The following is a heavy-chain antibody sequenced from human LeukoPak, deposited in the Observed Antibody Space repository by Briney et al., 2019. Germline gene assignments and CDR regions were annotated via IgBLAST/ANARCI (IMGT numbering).Heavy chain of an antibody. CDR3: AKGDYYDSSGYFLRNFDY. Sequence: GGSLRLSCAASGFTFSSYAMSWVRQAPGKGLEWVSAISGSGGSTYYADSVKGRFTISRDNSKNTLYLQMNSLRAEDTAVYYCAKGDYYDSSGYFLRNFDYWGQGTLVTVSS. CDR1: GFTFSSYA. J-gene: IGHJ4*02. D-gene: IGHD3-22*01. V-gene: IGHV3-23*01. CDR2: ISGSGGST.